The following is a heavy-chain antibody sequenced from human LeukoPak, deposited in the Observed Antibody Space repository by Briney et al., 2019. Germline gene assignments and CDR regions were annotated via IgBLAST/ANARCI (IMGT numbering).Heavy chain of an antibody. D-gene: IGHD3-22*01. Sequence: GASVKVSCKASGGTFSSYAISWVRQAPGQGLEWMGGIIPIFGTANYAQKFQGRVTITADESTSTAYMELSSLRSEDTAVYYCARELGGYYDSSGPGRYFDYWGQGTLVTVSS. CDR1: GGTFSSYA. CDR2: IIPIFGTA. J-gene: IGHJ4*02. V-gene: IGHV1-69*13. CDR3: ARELGGYYDSSGPGRYFDY.